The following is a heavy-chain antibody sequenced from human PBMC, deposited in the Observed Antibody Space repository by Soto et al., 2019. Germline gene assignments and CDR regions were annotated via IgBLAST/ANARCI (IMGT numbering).Heavy chain of an antibody. CDR1: GYTFTSYY. D-gene: IGHD3-3*01. V-gene: IGHV1-46*01. J-gene: IGHJ3*02. Sequence: GASVKVSCKASGYTFTSYYMHWVRQAPGQGLEWMGIINPSGGSTSYAQKFLGRVTITRDTSTSTVYMELSSLSSEDTAVYYCARGAYYDFWSGYPPPSAFDIWG. CDR3: ARGAYYDFWSGYPPPSAFDI. CDR2: INPSGGST.